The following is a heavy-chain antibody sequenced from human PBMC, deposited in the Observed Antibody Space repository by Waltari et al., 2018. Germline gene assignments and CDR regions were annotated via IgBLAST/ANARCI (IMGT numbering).Heavy chain of an antibody. D-gene: IGHD3-3*01. J-gene: IGHJ4*02. CDR3: ATIFGVAPSGY. CDR2: FHHSGDT. Sequence: QVQLQESGPGLVKPSETLSLTCDVSGYSSSSDYYWGWIRQPPGKGLEWIGSFHHSGDTYYNPALKSRVTISVDKSKNQFSLKLSSVTAADTAVYYCATIFGVAPSGYWGQGTLVTVSS. CDR1: GYSSSSDYY. V-gene: IGHV4-38-2*01.